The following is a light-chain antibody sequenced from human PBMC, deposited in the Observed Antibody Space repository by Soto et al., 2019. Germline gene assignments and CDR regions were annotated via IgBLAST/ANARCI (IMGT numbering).Light chain of an antibody. V-gene: IGKV3-11*01. CDR3: QQRSKWPPFT. J-gene: IGKJ4*01. CDR1: QSVSRY. Sequence: EIVLTQSPATLSLSPGERATLSCRASQSVSRYLAWYQQKPGQAPRLLIYDASNRATGIPARFSGSGSGTDFTLTISSLEPEDFAVYYCQQRSKWPPFTFGGGTKVEIK. CDR2: DAS.